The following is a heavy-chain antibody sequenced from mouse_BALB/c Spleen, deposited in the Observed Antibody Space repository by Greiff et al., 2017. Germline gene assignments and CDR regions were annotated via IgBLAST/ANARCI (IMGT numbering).Heavy chain of an antibody. J-gene: IGHJ1*01. Sequence: VQLQQSGPGLVAPSQSLSITCTVSGFSLTDYGVSWIRQPPGKGLEWLGVIWGGGSTYYNSALKSRLSISKDNSKSQVFLKMNSLQTDDTAMYYCAKQRGLRHWYFDVWGAGTTVTVSS. CDR3: AKQRGLRHWYFDV. CDR1: GFSLTDYG. V-gene: IGHV2-6-5*01. CDR2: IWGGGST.